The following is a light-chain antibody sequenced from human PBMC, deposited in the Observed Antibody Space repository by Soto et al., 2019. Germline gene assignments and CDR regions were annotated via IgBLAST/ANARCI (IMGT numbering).Light chain of an antibody. CDR1: QIVTGDY. Sequence: EVVLTQSPGTLSLSPGEGATLSCRASQIVTGDYLAWYQQKPGQTPRLLIHGVSSRATGIPDRFSGSGSGTDFTLTISRLEPEDFAVYYCHQYGKSPWTFGQGTKVDIK. J-gene: IGKJ1*01. V-gene: IGKV3-20*01. CDR3: HQYGKSPWT. CDR2: GVS.